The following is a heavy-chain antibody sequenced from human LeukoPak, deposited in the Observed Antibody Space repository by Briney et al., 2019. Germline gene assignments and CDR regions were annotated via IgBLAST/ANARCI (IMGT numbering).Heavy chain of an antibody. CDR1: GGSLSSYY. J-gene: IGHJ4*02. V-gene: IGHV4-59*01. Sequence: PSETLSLTCTVSGGSLSSYYWSWIRQPPGKGLEWIGYIYYSGSTNYNPSLKSRVTISVDTSKNQFSLKLSSVTAADTAVYYCARVIGAAPYYFDYWGQGTLVTVSS. CDR2: IYYSGST. D-gene: IGHD2/OR15-2a*01. CDR3: ARVIGAAPYYFDY.